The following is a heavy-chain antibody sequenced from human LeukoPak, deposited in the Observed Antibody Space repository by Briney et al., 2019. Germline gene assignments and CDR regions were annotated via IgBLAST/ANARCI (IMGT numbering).Heavy chain of an antibody. J-gene: IGHJ6*03. Sequence: PSETLSLTCTVSGYSISSGYYWGWIRQPPGKGLEWIGSIYHSGSTYYNPSLKSRVTISVDTSKNQFSLKPSSVTAADTAVYYCAAASGSYYYYYMDVWGKGTTVTVSS. CDR3: AAASGSYYYYYMDV. CDR2: IYHSGST. D-gene: IGHD1-26*01. CDR1: GYSISSGYY. V-gene: IGHV4-38-2*02.